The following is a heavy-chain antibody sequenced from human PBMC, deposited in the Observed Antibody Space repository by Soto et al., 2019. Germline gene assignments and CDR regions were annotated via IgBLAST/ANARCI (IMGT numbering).Heavy chain of an antibody. CDR1: GYSFTSYW. V-gene: IGHV5-51*01. CDR2: IYPGDSDT. Sequence: PGQSKNTSCKGSGYSFTSYWIGWVRQMPGKGLEWMGIIYPGDSDTRYSPSFQGQVTISADKSISTAYLQWSSLKASDTAMYYCARLEGEWELPSGAFDIWGQGTMVTVSS. J-gene: IGHJ3*02. CDR3: ARLEGEWELPSGAFDI. D-gene: IGHD1-26*01.